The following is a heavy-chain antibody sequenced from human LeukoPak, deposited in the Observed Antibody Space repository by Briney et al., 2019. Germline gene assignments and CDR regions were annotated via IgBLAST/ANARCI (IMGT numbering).Heavy chain of an antibody. CDR2: ISYDGSNK. CDR1: GFTSSSYG. Sequence: GGSLRLSCAASGFTSSSYGMHWVRQAPGKGLEWVAVISYDGSNKYYADSVKGRFTISRDNSKNTLYLQMNSLRAEDTAVYYCAKPHSSSWPYFDYWGQGTLVTVSS. D-gene: IGHD6-13*01. V-gene: IGHV3-30*18. CDR3: AKPHSSSWPYFDY. J-gene: IGHJ4*02.